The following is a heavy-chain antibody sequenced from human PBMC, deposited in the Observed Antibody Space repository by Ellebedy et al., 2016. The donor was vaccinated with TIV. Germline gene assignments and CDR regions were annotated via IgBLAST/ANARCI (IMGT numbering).Heavy chain of an antibody. J-gene: IGHJ4*02. CDR2: ISSGSSTI. CDR1: GFSFNNYN. V-gene: IGHV3-48*04. Sequence: PGGSLRLSCAASGFSFNNYNMNWVRQAPGKGLEWVSCISSGSSTIYYADSVKGRFTISRDNAKNSLYLQMNSLRADDTAVYYCATDRGYFTFDYWGQGSLITVSS. D-gene: IGHD3-9*01. CDR3: ATDRGYFTFDY.